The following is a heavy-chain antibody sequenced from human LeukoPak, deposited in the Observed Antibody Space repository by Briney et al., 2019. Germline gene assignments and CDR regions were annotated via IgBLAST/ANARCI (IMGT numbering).Heavy chain of an antibody. Sequence: RGSLRLSCAASGFTFSSFWMTWVRQAPGKGLEWLANIKQDGREKYYVDSAKGRFTISRDNAKNSLSLQMNSLRAEDTAVYYCARGRGNSSSWYFDYWGQGTLVTVSS. V-gene: IGHV3-7*01. J-gene: IGHJ4*02. CDR1: GFTFSSFW. CDR3: ARGRGNSSSWYFDY. D-gene: IGHD6-13*01. CDR2: IKQDGREK.